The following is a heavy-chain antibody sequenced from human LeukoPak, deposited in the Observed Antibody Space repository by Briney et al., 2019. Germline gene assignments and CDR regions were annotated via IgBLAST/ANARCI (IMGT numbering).Heavy chain of an antibody. CDR1: GFTFSNFW. J-gene: IGHJ4*02. V-gene: IGHV3-7*01. CDR3: ARLTWGLVDN. D-gene: IGHD7-27*01. Sequence: SGGSLRLSCAASGFTFSNFWMSWVRQAPGKGLEWVANIKQDGSEKYYVDSLKGRFTISRDNAKNSLYLQMNSLRAEDTAVYSCARLTWGLVDNWGQGTLVTVSS. CDR2: IKQDGSEK.